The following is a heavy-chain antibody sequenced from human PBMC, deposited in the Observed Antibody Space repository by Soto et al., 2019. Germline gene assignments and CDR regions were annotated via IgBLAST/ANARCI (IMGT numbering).Heavy chain of an antibody. J-gene: IGHJ4*02. Sequence: QVKLVKSGAEVKKPGASVKVSCKASGYTFTSHYMHWVRQAPGQGPEWMGEINPSGDSTSYAQKFQGRVTMTRDTSTTTVYMELSSLRSEDTAVYYGARDTAVGATLVTFDYWGQGTLVTVSS. V-gene: IGHV1-46*01. CDR2: INPSGDST. CDR3: ARDTAVGATLVTFDY. CDR1: GYTFTSHY. D-gene: IGHD1-26*01.